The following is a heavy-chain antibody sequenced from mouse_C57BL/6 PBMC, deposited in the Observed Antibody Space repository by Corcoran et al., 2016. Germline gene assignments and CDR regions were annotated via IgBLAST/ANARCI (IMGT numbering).Heavy chain of an antibody. V-gene: IGHV1-26*01. CDR3: ARSMVTTSKAMDY. CDR2: INPNNGGT. Sequence: EVQLQQSGPELVKPGASVKISCKASGYTFTDYYMNWVKQSHGKSLEWIGDINPNNGGTSYNQKFKGKATLTVDKSSSTAYMELRSLTSEDSAVYYCARSMVTTSKAMDYWGQGTSVTVSS. D-gene: IGHD2-2*01. J-gene: IGHJ4*01. CDR1: GYTFTDYY.